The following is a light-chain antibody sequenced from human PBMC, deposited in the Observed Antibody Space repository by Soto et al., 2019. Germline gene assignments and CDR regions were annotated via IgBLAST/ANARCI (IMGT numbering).Light chain of an antibody. Sequence: EIVLTQSPATLSLSAGEGATLSCRASQSVGTYLAWYQQKPGQAPRLLIYDASNRPTGIPARLSGRGSGTDFPLPISGLEPEDFAVYFCQQPCIRPLPFGQGTRLEIK. V-gene: IGKV3-11*01. CDR2: DAS. J-gene: IGKJ5*01. CDR1: QSVGTY. CDR3: QQPCIRPLP.